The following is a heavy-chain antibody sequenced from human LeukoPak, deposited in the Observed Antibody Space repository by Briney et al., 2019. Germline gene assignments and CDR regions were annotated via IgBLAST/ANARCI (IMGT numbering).Heavy chain of an antibody. CDR1: GFTFSSYS. CDR3: AGVFSVTTG. V-gene: IGHV3-21*01. Sequence: GGSLRLSCAASGFTFSSYSMNWVRQAPGKGLEWVSSISSSSSYIYYADSVKGRFTISRDNAKNPLYLQMNSLRAEDTAVYYCAGVFSVTTGWGQGTLVTVSS. D-gene: IGHD4-11*01. J-gene: IGHJ4*02. CDR2: ISSSSSYI.